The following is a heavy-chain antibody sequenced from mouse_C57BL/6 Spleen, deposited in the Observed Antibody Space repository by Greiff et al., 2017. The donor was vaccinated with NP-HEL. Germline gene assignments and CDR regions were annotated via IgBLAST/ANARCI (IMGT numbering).Heavy chain of an antibody. CDR1: GYTFTDYE. Sequence: QVQLQQSGAELVRPGASVTLSCKASGYTFTDYEMHWVKQTPVHGLEWIGAIDPETGGTAYNQKFKGKAILTADKSSSTAYMELRSLTSEDSAVYYCTRKGRPNFAYWGQGTTLTVSS. CDR3: TRKGRPNFAY. V-gene: IGHV1-15*01. CDR2: IDPETGGT. J-gene: IGHJ2*01. D-gene: IGHD3-3*01.